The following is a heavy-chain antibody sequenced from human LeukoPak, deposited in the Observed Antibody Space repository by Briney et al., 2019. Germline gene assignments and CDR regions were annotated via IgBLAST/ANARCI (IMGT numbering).Heavy chain of an antibody. CDR1: GGSINNYY. Sequence: PSEALSLTCTVSGGSINNYYWSWIRQPPGKGLEWVGYSYYSGSTIYNLSLRGRVTISVDTSKNQFSLKLSSVTAADTAVYYCARVGRSTTVEFVPWGQGTLVTVSS. D-gene: IGHD4-11*01. J-gene: IGHJ5*02. CDR2: SYYSGST. CDR3: ARVGRSTTVEFVP. V-gene: IGHV4-59*01.